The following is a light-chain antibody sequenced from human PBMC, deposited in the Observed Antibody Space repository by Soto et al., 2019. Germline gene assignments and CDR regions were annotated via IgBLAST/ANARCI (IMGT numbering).Light chain of an antibody. J-gene: IGKJ3*01. CDR1: QGFSNY. V-gene: IGKV1-27*01. Sequence: DIQMTQSPSSLSASVGDRVTITCRASQGFSNYLAWYQQKPGKVPMLLIYATSTLQSGVPSRFSGSGSWTDFTLTISSLQPEDVATYYCQKYNDVPFTFGPGTKVDIK. CDR3: QKYNDVPFT. CDR2: ATS.